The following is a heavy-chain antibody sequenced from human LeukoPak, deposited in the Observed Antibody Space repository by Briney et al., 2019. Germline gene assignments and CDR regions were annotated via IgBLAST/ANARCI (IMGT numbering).Heavy chain of an antibody. CDR2: IWYDGSNK. CDR1: GFTFSSYG. D-gene: IGHD3-22*01. J-gene: IGHJ4*02. CDR3: ARDFTGYYDSSGYYYVGY. Sequence: PGGSLRLSCAASGFTFSSYGMHWVRQAPGKGLEWVAVIWYDGSNKYYADSAKGRFTISRDNSKNTLYLQMNSLRAEDTAVYYCARDFTGYYDSSGYYYVGYWGQGPLVTVSS. V-gene: IGHV3-33*08.